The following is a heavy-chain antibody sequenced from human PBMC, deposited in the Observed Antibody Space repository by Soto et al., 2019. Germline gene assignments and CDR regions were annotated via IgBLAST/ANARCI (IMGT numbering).Heavy chain of an antibody. D-gene: IGHD5-18*01. CDR2: IYYSGST. CDR3: ARWERVQLWLFDY. J-gene: IGHJ4*02. Sequence: SETLSLTCTVSGGSISSSSYYWGWIRQPPGKGLEWIGSIYYSGSTYYNPSLKSRVTISVDTSKNQFSLKLSSVTAADTAVYYCARWERVQLWLFDYWGQGTLVTVSS. V-gene: IGHV4-39*01. CDR1: GGSISSSSYY.